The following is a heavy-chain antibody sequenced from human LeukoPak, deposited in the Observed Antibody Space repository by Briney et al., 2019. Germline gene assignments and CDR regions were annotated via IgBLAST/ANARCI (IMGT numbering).Heavy chain of an antibody. CDR3: ARVAGTAVVDY. D-gene: IGHD2-21*01. J-gene: IGHJ4*02. CDR1: GGSISSYY. Sequence: PSETLSLTCTVSGGSISSYYWSRIRQPPGKGLEWIGYTYYSGSTNYNPSLKSRVTISVDTSKNQFSLKLSSVTAADTAVYYCARVAGTAVVDYWGQGTLVTVSS. CDR2: TYYSGST. V-gene: IGHV4-59*01.